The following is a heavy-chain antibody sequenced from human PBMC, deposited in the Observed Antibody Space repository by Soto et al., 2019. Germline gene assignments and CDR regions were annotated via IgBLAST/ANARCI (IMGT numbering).Heavy chain of an antibody. J-gene: IGHJ3*02. D-gene: IGHD2-15*01. CDR3: AQNTCYGGRCDTAFHI. Sequence: QVQLQESGPGLVKPSGTLSLTCAVSGASISSDNWWSWVRQPPGKGLEWMGEIYHTGSTFYNPSLQSQVTLSLDKSNNQFSLWLNSVTAADTAVYYCAQNTCYGGRCDTAFHIWGQGTTVTVSP. CDR1: GASISSDNW. V-gene: IGHV4-4*02. CDR2: IYHTGST.